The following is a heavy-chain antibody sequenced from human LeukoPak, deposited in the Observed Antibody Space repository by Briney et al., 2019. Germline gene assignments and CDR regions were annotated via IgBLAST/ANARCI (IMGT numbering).Heavy chain of an antibody. J-gene: IGHJ5*02. CDR3: ARDGAYSSGWYWWFDP. D-gene: IGHD6-19*01. V-gene: IGHV4-59*01. CDR1: GGSISSYY. Sequence: SETLCLTCTVSGGSISSYYWSWIRQPPGKGLEWIGYIYYSGSTNYNPSLKSRVTISVDTSKNQFSLKLSSVTAADTAVYYCARDGAYSSGWYWWFDPWGQGTLVTVSS. CDR2: IYYSGST.